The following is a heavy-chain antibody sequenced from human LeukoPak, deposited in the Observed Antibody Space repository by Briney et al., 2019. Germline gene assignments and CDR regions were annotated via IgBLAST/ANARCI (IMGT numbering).Heavy chain of an antibody. D-gene: IGHD3-9*01. CDR3: ARPHLLDILTGYLD. V-gene: IGHV3-23*01. J-gene: IGHJ4*02. CDR2: ISGSGGST. CDR1: GFTFSSYA. Sequence: GGSLRLSCAASGFTFSSYAMSWVRQAPGKGLEWVSAISGSGGSTYYADSVKGRFTISRDNSKNTLYLQMNSLRAEDTAVYYCARPHLLDILTGYLDWGQGTLVTVSS.